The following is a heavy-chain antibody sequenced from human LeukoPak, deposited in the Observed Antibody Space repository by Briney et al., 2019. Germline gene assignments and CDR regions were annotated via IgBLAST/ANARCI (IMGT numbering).Heavy chain of an antibody. J-gene: IGHJ4*02. CDR2: INPNSGGT. Sequence: ASVKVSCKASGYTFTGYYMHWVRQAPGQGPEWMGWINPNSGGTNYAQKFQGRVTMTRDTSISTAYMELSRLRSDDTAVYYCARAIVATRWDYFDYWGQGTLVTVSS. D-gene: IGHD5-12*01. V-gene: IGHV1-2*02. CDR1: GYTFTGYY. CDR3: ARAIVATRWDYFDY.